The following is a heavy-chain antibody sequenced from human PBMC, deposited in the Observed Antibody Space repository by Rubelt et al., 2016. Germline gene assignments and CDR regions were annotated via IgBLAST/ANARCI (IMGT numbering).Heavy chain of an antibody. J-gene: IGHJ4*02. D-gene: IGHD2-15*01. Sequence: EVQLVESGGGLVQPGGSLRLSCAASGFTFSSYWMSWVRQAPGKGLEWVANIKQDGGEKYYVDSVKGRFTISRDNAKNSLYLQMNSLRAEDTAIYYCAGEGDNCGTVNCYWGAFDSWGLGTLVTVSS. CDR3: AGEGDNCGTVNCYWGAFDS. V-gene: IGHV3-7*01. CDR1: GFTFSSYW. CDR2: IKQDGGEK.